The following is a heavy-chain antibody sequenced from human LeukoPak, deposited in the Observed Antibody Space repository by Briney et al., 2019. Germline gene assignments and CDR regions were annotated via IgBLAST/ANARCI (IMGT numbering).Heavy chain of an antibody. CDR2: IYHSGST. CDR1: GYSISSGYY. J-gene: IGHJ4*02. V-gene: IGHV4-38-2*02. D-gene: IGHD2-15*01. Sequence: PSETLSLTCTVSGYSISSGYYWGWIRQPPGKGREGIGSIYHSGSTYYNPSLKSRVTISVDRSKNQFSLKLSSVTAADTAVYYCASGYCSGGSCLFDYWGQGTLVTVSS. CDR3: ASGYCSGGSCLFDY.